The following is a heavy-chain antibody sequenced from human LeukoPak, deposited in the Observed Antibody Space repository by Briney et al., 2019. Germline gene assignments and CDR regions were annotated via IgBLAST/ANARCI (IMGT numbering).Heavy chain of an antibody. CDR2: IYYSGST. Sequence: NPSETLSLTCTVSGGSISSYYWSWIRQPPGKGLEWIGYIYYSGSTNYNPSLKSRVTISVDTSKNQFSLKLSSVTAADTAVYYCERNSFRQGPPDYFDYWGQGTLVTVSS. J-gene: IGHJ4*02. CDR3: ERNSFRQGPPDYFDY. V-gene: IGHV4-59*01. CDR1: GGSISSYY. D-gene: IGHD3-16*01.